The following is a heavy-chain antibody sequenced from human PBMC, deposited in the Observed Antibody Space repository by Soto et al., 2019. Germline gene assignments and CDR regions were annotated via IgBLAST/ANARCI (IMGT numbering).Heavy chain of an antibody. D-gene: IGHD4-4*01. CDR3: ARAFYSNYPITTHNWFDP. CDR2: INAGNGNT. V-gene: IGHV1-3*01. CDR1: GYTLTSYA. Sequence: ASVKVSCKASGYTLTSYAMHWVRQAPGQRLEWMGWINAGNGNTKYSQKFQGRVTITRDTSASTAYMELSSLRSEDTAVYYCARAFYSNYPITTHNWFDPWGQGTLVTVSS. J-gene: IGHJ5*02.